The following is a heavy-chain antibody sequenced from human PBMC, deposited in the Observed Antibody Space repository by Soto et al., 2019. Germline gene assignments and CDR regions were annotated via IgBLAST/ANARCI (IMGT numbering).Heavy chain of an antibody. V-gene: IGHV4-59*01. CDR2: LYYSGNT. J-gene: IGHJ4*02. CDR3: ARVGGVAARTFAY. Sequence: SETLSLTCTVSGGSISPFYWSWVRQPPGKGLEWIGYLYYSGNTNYNPSLKSRVTISVDASKNQVSLRLTSVTAADTAVYYCARVGGVAARTFAYWGQGTVVTVS. CDR1: GGSISPFY. D-gene: IGHD2-15*01.